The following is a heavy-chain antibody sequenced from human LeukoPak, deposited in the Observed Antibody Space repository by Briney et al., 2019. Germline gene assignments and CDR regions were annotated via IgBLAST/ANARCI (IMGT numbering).Heavy chain of an antibody. V-gene: IGHV4-34*01. CDR1: GGAFSGYF. J-gene: IGHJ5*01. D-gene: IGHD3-10*01. CDR2: INHSGST. CDR3: ARGSALTMGIDP. Sequence: SETLSLTCAVCGGAFSGYFWTWIRQPPGKGLEWIGEINHSGSTNFNPSLKSRVTISVDTSKNQFSLNLTSVTAADTATYYCARGSALTMGIDPWGQGTLVTVSS.